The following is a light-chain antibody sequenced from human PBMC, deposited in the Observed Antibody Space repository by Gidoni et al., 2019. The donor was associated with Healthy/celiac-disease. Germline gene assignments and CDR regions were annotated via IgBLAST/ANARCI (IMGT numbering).Light chain of an antibody. CDR3: QQSYSTSCT. Sequence: DIQMTHSPSSLSASVGDRVTITCRASQSISSYLNWYQQKPGKAPKLLIYAASSLQSGVPSRFSGSGSWTDFTLTISSLQPEDFATYYCQQSYSTSCTFGQXTKLEIK. CDR1: QSISSY. J-gene: IGKJ2*02. V-gene: IGKV1-39*01. CDR2: AAS.